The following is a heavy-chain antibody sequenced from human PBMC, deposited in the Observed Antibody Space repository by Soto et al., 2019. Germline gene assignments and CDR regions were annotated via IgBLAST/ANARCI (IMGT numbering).Heavy chain of an antibody. CDR1: VYSFTSYW. V-gene: IGHV5-51*01. D-gene: IGHD3-3*01. Sequence: GESLKISCKGSVYSFTSYWIGWVRQMPGKGLEWMGIIYPGDSDTRYSPSFQGQVTISADKAISTAYLHWSSLKASDTAMYYCARLGNYDFWSGYPTHYNWFDPWGQGTLVTVSS. J-gene: IGHJ5*02. CDR2: IYPGDSDT. CDR3: ARLGNYDFWSGYPTHYNWFDP.